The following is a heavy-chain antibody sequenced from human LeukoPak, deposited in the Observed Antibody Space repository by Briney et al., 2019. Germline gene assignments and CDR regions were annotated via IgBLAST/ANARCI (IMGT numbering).Heavy chain of an antibody. V-gene: IGHV4-39*07. CDR3: ARARRDGFGSFRVTLDP. CDR1: GGSISSSSYY. Sequence: SETLSLTCTVSGGSISSSSYYWGWIRQPPGKGLEWIGSIYYSGSTYYNPSLKSRVSISVDTSKNQFSLKLSSVTAADTAVYYCARARRDGFGSFRVTLDPWGQGTLVTVSS. CDR2: IYYSGST. J-gene: IGHJ5*02. D-gene: IGHD2-21*02.